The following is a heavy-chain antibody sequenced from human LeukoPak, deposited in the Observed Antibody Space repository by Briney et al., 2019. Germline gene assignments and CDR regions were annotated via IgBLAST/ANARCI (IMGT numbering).Heavy chain of an antibody. V-gene: IGHV1-2*02. D-gene: IGHD1-1*01. CDR3: ARALKTSVPSVMKSRPHVKEYFDY. J-gene: IGHJ4*02. CDR2: INPNSGGT. CDR1: GYTFTGYY. Sequence: ASVKVSCKASGYTFTGYYMHWVRQAPGQGLEWMGWINPNSGGTNYAQKFQGRVTMTRDTSISTAYMELSRLRSDDTAVYYCARALKTSVPSVMKSRPHVKEYFDYWGQGTLVTVSS.